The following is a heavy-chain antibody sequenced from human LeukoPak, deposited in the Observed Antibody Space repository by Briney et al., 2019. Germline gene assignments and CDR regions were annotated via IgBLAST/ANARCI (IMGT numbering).Heavy chain of an antibody. J-gene: IGHJ4*02. V-gene: IGHV3-7*03. CDR2: INEDGSEK. Sequence: GGSLRLSCEASGFTFSNFWMSWIRQAPGKGLERVASINEDGSEKVYVDSVKGRFTFSRDNAKNSLYLQMDSLRGDDTAVYYCARKGGSPDYWGQGTLVTVSS. CDR1: GFTFSNFW. D-gene: IGHD6-13*01. CDR3: ARKGGSPDY.